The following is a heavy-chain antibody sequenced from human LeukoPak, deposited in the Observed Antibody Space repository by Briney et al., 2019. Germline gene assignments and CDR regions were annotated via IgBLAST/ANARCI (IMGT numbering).Heavy chain of an antibody. CDR3: AASIDYYDSSGYPNY. CDR2: ISSSGSTI. D-gene: IGHD3-22*01. J-gene: IGHJ4*02. Sequence: GGSLRLSSAASGFTFSDYYMSWIRQAPGKGLEWVSYISSSGSTIYYADSVKGRFTISRDNAKNSLYLQMNSLRAEDTAVYYCAASIDYYDSSGYPNYWGQGTLVTVSS. CDR1: GFTFSDYY. V-gene: IGHV3-11*01.